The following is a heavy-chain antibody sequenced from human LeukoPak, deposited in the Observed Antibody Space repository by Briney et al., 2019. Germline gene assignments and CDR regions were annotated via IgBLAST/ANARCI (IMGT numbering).Heavy chain of an antibody. V-gene: IGHV4-39*07. CDR1: GGSISGSNYY. D-gene: IGHD3-10*01. J-gene: IGHJ4*02. CDR2: IYYSGST. Sequence: PSETLSLTCTVSGGSISGSNYYWGWIRQPPGTGLEWLGSIYYSGSTYYNPSLKSRVTISVDTSKNQFSLKLSSVTAADTAVYYCTPHWITMVRGVTDYWGQGTLVTVSS. CDR3: TPHWITMVRGVTDY.